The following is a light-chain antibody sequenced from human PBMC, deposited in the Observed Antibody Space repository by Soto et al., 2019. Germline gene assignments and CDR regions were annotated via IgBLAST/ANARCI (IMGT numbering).Light chain of an antibody. V-gene: IGKV1-39*01. CDR3: QQSYSTPRT. Sequence: DIQMTQSPSSLSASVGDRVTIICRASQSISNYLNWYQQKPGKAPKLLMYAASSLQSGVPSRFGGSGSGTDFTLTISSLQPEDFATYYCQQSYSTPRTFGQGTKVEIK. J-gene: IGKJ1*01. CDR1: QSISNY. CDR2: AAS.